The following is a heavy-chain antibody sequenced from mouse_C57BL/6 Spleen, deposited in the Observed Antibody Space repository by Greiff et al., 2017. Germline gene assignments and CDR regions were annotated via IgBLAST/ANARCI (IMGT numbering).Heavy chain of an antibody. CDR2: IYPGNSDT. V-gene: IGHV1-5*01. D-gene: IGHD2-4*01. J-gene: IGHJ4*01. CDR1: GYTFTSYW. Sequence: EVQLQQSGTVLARPGASVKMSCKTSGYTFTSYWMHWVKQRPGQGLEWIGAIYPGNSDTSYNQKFKGKAKLTAVTSASTAYMGLSSLTNEDSAVYYCTRPLYDYDRHYCAMDYWGQGTSVTVSS. CDR3: TRPLYDYDRHYCAMDY.